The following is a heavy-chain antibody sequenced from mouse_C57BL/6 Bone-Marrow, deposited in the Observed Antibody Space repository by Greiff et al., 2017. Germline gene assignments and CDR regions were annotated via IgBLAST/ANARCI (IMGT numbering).Heavy chain of an antibody. CDR1: GYNIKNTY. V-gene: IGHV14-3*01. J-gene: IGHJ3*01. CDR2: IDPANGNT. CDR3: TRSPWFAY. Sequence: VQLQQSVAELVRPGASVKLSCTASGYNIKNTYMHWVKQRPGQGLEWIGRIDPANGNTKYAPKFQGKATITADTSSNTAYLQLSSLTSYYSAIYYCTRSPWFAYWGQGTLVTVSS.